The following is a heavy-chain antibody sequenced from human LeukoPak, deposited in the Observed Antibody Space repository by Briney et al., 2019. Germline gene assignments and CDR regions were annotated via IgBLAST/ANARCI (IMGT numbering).Heavy chain of an antibody. D-gene: IGHD5-18*01. Sequence: SETLSLTCTVSGGSISSYYWSWIRQPPGKGLEWIGNIYYSGSTNYNPSLKSRVTISVDTSKNQFSLKLSSVTAADTAVYYCARWSDVDTDDAFDIWGQGTMVTVSS. CDR1: GGSISSYY. J-gene: IGHJ3*02. CDR2: IYYSGST. V-gene: IGHV4-59*01. CDR3: ARWSDVDTDDAFDI.